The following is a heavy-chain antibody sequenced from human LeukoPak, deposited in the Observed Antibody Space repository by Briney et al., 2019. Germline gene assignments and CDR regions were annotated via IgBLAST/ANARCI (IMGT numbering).Heavy chain of an antibody. Sequence: PGRSLRLSCAASGFTFSDSTMSWYGQAPGKGLEWVGFIRRKVYGGTAEYAASVKGRFTISRDDSKSIAYLQMDSLKIEDSAVYYCTRGQGLYYWGQGTLVIVSS. CDR3: TRGQGLYY. CDR1: GFTFSDST. J-gene: IGHJ4*02. CDR2: IRRKVYGGTA. V-gene: IGHV3-49*03. D-gene: IGHD3/OR15-3a*01.